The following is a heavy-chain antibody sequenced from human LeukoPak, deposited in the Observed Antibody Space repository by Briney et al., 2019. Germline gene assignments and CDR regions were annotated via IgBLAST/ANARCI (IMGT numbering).Heavy chain of an antibody. J-gene: IGHJ4*02. V-gene: IGHV5-51*01. Sequence: GESLKISCKGSGYSFTSYWIGWVRQMPGKGLEWMGIIYPGDSDTRYSPSFLGQVTISVDKSISTAYLQWSSLKASDTAMYYCARQLWRRRSYYFDYWGQGTLVTVSS. D-gene: IGHD5-18*01. CDR2: IYPGDSDT. CDR1: GYSFTSYW. CDR3: ARQLWRRRSYYFDY.